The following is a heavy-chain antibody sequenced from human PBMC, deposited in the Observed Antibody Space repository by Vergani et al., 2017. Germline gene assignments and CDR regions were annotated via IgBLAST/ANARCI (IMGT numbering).Heavy chain of an antibody. Sequence: QVQLQQWGAGLLKPSETLSLTCAVYGGSFSGYYWSWIRQPPGKGLEWIGEINHSGSTNYNPSLKSRVTISVDTSKNQFSLKLSSVTAADTAVYYCARVSHDFWSGYYGKFDYWGQGTLVTVSS. CDR1: GGSFSGYY. V-gene: IGHV4-34*01. J-gene: IGHJ4*02. CDR3: ARVSHDFWSGYYGKFDY. CDR2: INHSGST. D-gene: IGHD3-3*01.